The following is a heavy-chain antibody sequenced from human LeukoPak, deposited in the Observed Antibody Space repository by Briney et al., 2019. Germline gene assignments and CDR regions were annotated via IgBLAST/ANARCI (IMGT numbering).Heavy chain of an antibody. Sequence: ASVKVSCKASGYTFTSYYMHWVRQAPGQGLEWMGWISGYNGNTNYAQKLQGRVTMTTDTSTSTAYMELRSLRSDDTAVYYCARDLKRGYSSGRYSWGTGSSNDYWGQGTLVTVSS. V-gene: IGHV1-18*04. CDR2: ISGYNGNT. J-gene: IGHJ4*02. CDR1: GYTFTSYY. CDR3: ARDLKRGYSSGRYSWGTGSSNDY. D-gene: IGHD6-19*01.